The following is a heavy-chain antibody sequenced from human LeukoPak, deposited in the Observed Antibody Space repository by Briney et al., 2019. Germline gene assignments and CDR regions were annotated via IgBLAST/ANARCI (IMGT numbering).Heavy chain of an antibody. Sequence: SETLSLTCAVYGGSFSGYYWSWIRQPPGKGLEWIGEINHSGSTNYNPSLKSRVTISVDTSKNQFSLKLSSVTAADTAVYYCAGDRDPAYGDYVFDPWGQGILVTVSS. CDR3: AGDRDPAYGDYVFDP. CDR1: GGSFSGYY. J-gene: IGHJ5*02. CDR2: INHSGST. D-gene: IGHD4-17*01. V-gene: IGHV4-34*01.